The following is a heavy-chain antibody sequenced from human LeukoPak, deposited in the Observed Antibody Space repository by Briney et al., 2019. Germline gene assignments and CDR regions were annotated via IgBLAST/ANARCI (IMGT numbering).Heavy chain of an antibody. Sequence: GGSLRLSCAASGFTFSSYDMTWVRQAPGRGLEWVSSIRPSGDNTYYGDSVKGRFTISRDNSKNTLYLQMSSLRAEDTAVYYCAKGGSSWWDYFDFWGQGTLVTVSS. J-gene: IGHJ4*02. CDR3: AKGGSSWWDYFDF. CDR2: IRPSGDNT. V-gene: IGHV3-23*01. CDR1: GFTFSSYD. D-gene: IGHD6-13*01.